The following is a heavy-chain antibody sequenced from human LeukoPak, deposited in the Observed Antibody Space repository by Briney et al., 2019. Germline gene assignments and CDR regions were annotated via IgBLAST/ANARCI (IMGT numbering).Heavy chain of an antibody. CDR3: ARPYYDFWSGYSLYYYGMDV. D-gene: IGHD3-3*01. J-gene: IGHJ6*02. V-gene: IGHV4-34*01. CDR1: GGSFSGYY. CDR2: INHSGST. Sequence: SETLSLTCAVYGGSFSGYYWSWTRQPPGKGLEWSGDINHSGSTNYNPSLKSRVTISVDTSKNQFSLKLSSVTAADTAVYYCARPYYDFWSGYSLYYYGMDVWGQGPTVTVSS.